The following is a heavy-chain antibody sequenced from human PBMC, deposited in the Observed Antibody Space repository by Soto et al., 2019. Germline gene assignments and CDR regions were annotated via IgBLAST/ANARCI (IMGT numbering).Heavy chain of an antibody. Sequence: GGSLRLSCAASGFTFSSYAMSWVRQAPGKGLEWVSAISGSGGSTYYADSVKGRFTISRDNSKNTLYLQMNSLRAEDTAVYYCAKDSPFDWFFPNWFDPWGQGTLVTVSS. J-gene: IGHJ5*02. D-gene: IGHD3-9*01. CDR3: AKDSPFDWFFPNWFDP. CDR1: GFTFSSYA. V-gene: IGHV3-23*01. CDR2: ISGSGGST.